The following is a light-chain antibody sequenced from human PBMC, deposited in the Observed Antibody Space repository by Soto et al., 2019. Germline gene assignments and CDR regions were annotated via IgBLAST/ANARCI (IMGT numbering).Light chain of an antibody. CDR3: SSYTSSSTLGHVV. CDR1: SSDVGGHNY. V-gene: IGLV2-14*01. J-gene: IGLJ2*01. Sequence: QSALTQPASVSGSPGQSITISCTGTSSDVGGHNYVSWYQQHPGKAPKLMIYDVSNRPSGVSNRFSGSKSGNTASLTISGLQAEDEADYYCSSYTSSSTLGHVVFGGGTQLTVL. CDR2: DVS.